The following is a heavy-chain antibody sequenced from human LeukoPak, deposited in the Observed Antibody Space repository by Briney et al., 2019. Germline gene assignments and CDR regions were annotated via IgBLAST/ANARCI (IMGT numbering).Heavy chain of an antibody. J-gene: IGHJ6*02. Sequence: QPGGSLRLSCAASGFTFDDYAMHWVRQAPGKGLEWVSGISWNSGSIGYADSVKGRFTISRDNAKNSLYLQMNSLRAEDTALYYCAKDLYYYYGMDVWGQGTTVTVSS. CDR3: AKDLYYYYGMDV. CDR2: ISWNSGSI. V-gene: IGHV3-9*01. CDR1: GFTFDDYA.